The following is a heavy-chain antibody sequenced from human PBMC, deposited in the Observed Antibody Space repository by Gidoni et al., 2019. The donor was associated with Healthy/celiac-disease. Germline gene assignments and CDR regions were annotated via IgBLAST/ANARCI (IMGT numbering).Heavy chain of an antibody. V-gene: IGHV3-33*01. J-gene: IGHJ4*02. CDR2: LWYDGSNK. D-gene: IGHD1-26*01. Sequence: QVQLVESGGGVVQPGRSLRLPCAASGFTFSSYGMHWVRQAPGKGLGWVAVLWYDGSNKYYADSVKGRFTISRDNSKNTLYLQMNSLRAEDTAVYYCAREVEGAVDYWGQGTLVTVSS. CDR1: GFTFSSYG. CDR3: AREVEGAVDY.